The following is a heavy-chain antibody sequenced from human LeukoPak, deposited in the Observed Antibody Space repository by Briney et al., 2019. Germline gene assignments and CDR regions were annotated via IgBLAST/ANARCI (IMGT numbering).Heavy chain of an antibody. CDR1: GGSFSGYY. CDR3: ARERAAGNPSHFDY. V-gene: IGHV4-34*01. J-gene: IGHJ4*02. Sequence: PSETLSLTCAVYGGSFSGYYWSWIRQPPGKGLEWIGEISHSGSTNYNPSLKSRVTISVDTSKNQFSLKLNSMTAADTAVYYCARERAAGNPSHFDYWGQGSLVTVSS. CDR2: ISHSGST. D-gene: IGHD6-13*01.